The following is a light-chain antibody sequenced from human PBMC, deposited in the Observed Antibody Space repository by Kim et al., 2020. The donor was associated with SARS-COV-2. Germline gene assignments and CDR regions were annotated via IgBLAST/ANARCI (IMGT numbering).Light chain of an antibody. Sequence: QSALTQPASVSGSPGQSITISCTGTSSDVGGYIFVSWYQQQPGKAPKLIIYDVSHRPSGFSNRFSGSKSGNRASLTIFGLQAEDEADYYCTSYTSPSTLVFGGGTQLTVL. V-gene: IGLV2-14*03. CDR1: SSDVGGYIF. CDR2: DVS. CDR3: TSYTSPSTLV. J-gene: IGLJ2*01.